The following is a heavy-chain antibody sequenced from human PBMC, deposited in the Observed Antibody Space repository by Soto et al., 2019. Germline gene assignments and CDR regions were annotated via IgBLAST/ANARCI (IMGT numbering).Heavy chain of an antibody. V-gene: IGHV1-69*13. D-gene: IGHD6-19*01. J-gene: IGHJ6*02. Sequence: GASVKVSCKASGGTFSSYAISWVRQAPGQGLEWMGGIIPIFGTANYAQKFQGRVTITADESTSTAYMELSSLRSEDTAVYYCASRASSPRRPPLRIAVAQWYGMDVWGQGTTVTVSS. CDR3: ASRASSPRRPPLRIAVAQWYGMDV. CDR2: IIPIFGTA. CDR1: GGTFSSYA.